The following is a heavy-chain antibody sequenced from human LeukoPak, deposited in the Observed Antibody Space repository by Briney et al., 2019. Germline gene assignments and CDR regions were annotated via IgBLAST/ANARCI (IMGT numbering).Heavy chain of an antibody. CDR3: ARYSYRAFDY. Sequence: SETLSLTCTVSGDSISSYYWSWIRQPPGKGLEWIGYIYYSGSTNYNPSLKSRVTISVDTSKNQFSLKLSSVTAADTAVYYCARYSYRAFDYWGQGTLVTVSS. CDR1: GDSISSYY. D-gene: IGHD5-18*01. J-gene: IGHJ4*02. CDR2: IYYSGST. V-gene: IGHV4-59*12.